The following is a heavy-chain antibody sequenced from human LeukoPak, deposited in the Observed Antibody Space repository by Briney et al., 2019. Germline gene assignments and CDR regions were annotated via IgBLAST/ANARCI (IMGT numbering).Heavy chain of an antibody. CDR1: GYAFTSYG. CDR3: ARAPCSSTSCYLLPNWFDP. J-gene: IGHJ5*02. V-gene: IGHV1-18*01. CDR2: ISAYNGNT. D-gene: IGHD2-2*01. Sequence: ASVKVSCKASGYAFTSYGISWVRQAPGQGLEWMGWISAYNGNTNYAQKLQGRVTMTTDTSTSTAYMELRSLRSDDTAVYYCARAPCSSTSCYLLPNWFDPWGQGPRSPSPQ.